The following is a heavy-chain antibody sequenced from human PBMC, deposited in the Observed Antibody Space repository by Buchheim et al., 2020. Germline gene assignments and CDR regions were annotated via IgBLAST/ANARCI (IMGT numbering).Heavy chain of an antibody. CDR3: ARRPFRAEAWFDP. CDR1: GGSFSGYY. V-gene: IGHV4-34*01. J-gene: IGHJ5*02. Sequence: QVQLQQWGAGLLKPSETLSLTCAVYGGSFSGYYWSWIRQPPGKGLEWIGEINHSGSTNYNPSLKSRVTISVDTSKNKFSLKLSSVTAADTAVYYCARRPFRAEAWFDPWGQGTL. CDR2: INHSGST.